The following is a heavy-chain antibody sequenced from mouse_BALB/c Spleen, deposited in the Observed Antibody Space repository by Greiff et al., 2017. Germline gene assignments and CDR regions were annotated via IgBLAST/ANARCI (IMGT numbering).Heavy chain of an antibody. Sequence: EVKLVESGGGLVQPGGSLKLSCAASGFTFSSYTMSWVRQTPEKRLEWVAYISNGGGSTYYPDTVKGRFTISRDNAKNTLYLQMSSLKSEDTAMYYCARHSLYAMDYWGQGTSVTVSS. V-gene: IGHV5-12-2*01. J-gene: IGHJ4*01. CDR3: ARHSLYAMDY. CDR2: ISNGGGST. CDR1: GFTFSSYT.